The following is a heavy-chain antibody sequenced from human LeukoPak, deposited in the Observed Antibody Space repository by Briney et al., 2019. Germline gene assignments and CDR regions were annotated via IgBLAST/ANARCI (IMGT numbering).Heavy chain of an antibody. CDR3: ARDSAWGPEFDY. Sequence: GASVKVSCKASGGTFSSYAISWVRQAPGQGLEWMGRIIPIFGTANYAQKFQGRVTITTDESTSTAYMELSSLRSEDTAVYYCARDSAWGPEFDYWGQGTLVTVSS. J-gene: IGHJ4*02. V-gene: IGHV1-69*05. D-gene: IGHD7-27*01. CDR1: GGTFSSYA. CDR2: IIPIFGTA.